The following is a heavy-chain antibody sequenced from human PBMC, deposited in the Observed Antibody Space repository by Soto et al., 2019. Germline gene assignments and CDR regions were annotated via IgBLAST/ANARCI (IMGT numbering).Heavy chain of an antibody. CDR2: IIPIFGTA. Sequence: ASVKVSCKASGGTFSSYAISWVRQAPGQGLEWMGGIIPIFGTANYAQKFPGRVTITADESTSTADMELSSLRSEDTAVYYCARGSGYDYYYYYYMDVWGKGTTVTVSS. CDR1: GGTFSSYA. J-gene: IGHJ6*03. V-gene: IGHV1-69*13. CDR3: ARGSGYDYYYYYYMDV. D-gene: IGHD5-18*01.